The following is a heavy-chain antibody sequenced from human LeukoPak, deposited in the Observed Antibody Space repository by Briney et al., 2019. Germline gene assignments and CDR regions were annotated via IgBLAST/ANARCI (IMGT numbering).Heavy chain of an antibody. CDR3: ATYYYDSSGSPFDY. J-gene: IGHJ4*02. CDR1: GFTFSSYG. Sequence: GRSLRLSCAASGFTFSSYGMHWVRQAPGKGLEWVAVISYDGSNKYYADSVKGRFTISRDNSKNTLYLQMNSLRAEDTAVYYCATYYYDSSGSPFDYWGQGTLVTVSS. V-gene: IGHV3-30*03. D-gene: IGHD3-22*01. CDR2: ISYDGSNK.